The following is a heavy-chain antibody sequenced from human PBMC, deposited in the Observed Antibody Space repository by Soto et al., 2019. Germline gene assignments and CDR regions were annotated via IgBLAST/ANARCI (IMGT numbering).Heavy chain of an antibody. D-gene: IGHD3-9*01. CDR2: INSDGSST. Sequence: GESLKISCAASGFTFSSYWMHWVCQAPGKGLVWVSRINSDGSSTSYADSVKGRFTISRDNSKNTLYLQMNSLRAEDTAVYYCAKDAFLGDYDILTGYYGYLSHSLDYWGQGTLVTVSS. CDR1: GFTFSSYW. V-gene: IGHV3-74*01. CDR3: AKDAFLGDYDILTGYYGYLSHSLDY. J-gene: IGHJ4*02.